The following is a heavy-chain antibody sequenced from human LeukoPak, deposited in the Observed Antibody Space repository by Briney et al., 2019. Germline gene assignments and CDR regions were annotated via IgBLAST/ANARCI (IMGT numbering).Heavy chain of an antibody. J-gene: IGHJ4*02. CDR1: GYTFTSYG. D-gene: IGHD1-26*01. V-gene: IGHV1-18*01. CDR2: ISAYNGNT. CDR3: ATGSAPFGSYYAPYFDY. Sequence: ASVKVSCKASGYTFTSYGISWVRQAPGQGLEWMGWISAYNGNTNYAQKLQGRVTMTTDTSTSTAYMELRSLRSDDTAVYYCATGSAPFGSYYAPYFDYWGQGTLVTVSS.